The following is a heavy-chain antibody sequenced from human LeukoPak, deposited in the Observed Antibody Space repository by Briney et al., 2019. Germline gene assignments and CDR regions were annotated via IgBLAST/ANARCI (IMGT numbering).Heavy chain of an antibody. CDR2: IYYSGST. V-gene: IGHV4-59*01. CDR1: GGSISSYY. J-gene: IGHJ6*02. CDR3: ARFAGYYYGMDV. Sequence: SETLSLTCTVSGGSISSYYWSWIRQPPGKGLEWIGYIYYSGSTNYNPSLKSRVTTSVDTSKNQFSLKLSSVTAADTAVYYCARFAGYYYGMDVWGQGTTVTVSS.